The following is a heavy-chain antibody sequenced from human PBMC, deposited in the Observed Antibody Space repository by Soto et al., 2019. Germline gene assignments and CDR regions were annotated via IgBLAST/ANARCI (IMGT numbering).Heavy chain of an antibody. D-gene: IGHD3-3*01. CDR1: GFTFSSYW. CDR3: ARGHYDFWSGYYGAFDI. CDR2: INSDGSST. Sequence: EVQLVESGGGLVQPGGSLRLSCAASGFTFSSYWMHWVRQAPGKGLVWVSRINSDGSSTSYADSVKGRFTISRDNAKNTLYLQMNSLRAEDTAVYYCARGHYDFWSGYYGAFDIWGQGTMVTVSS. V-gene: IGHV3-74*01. J-gene: IGHJ3*02.